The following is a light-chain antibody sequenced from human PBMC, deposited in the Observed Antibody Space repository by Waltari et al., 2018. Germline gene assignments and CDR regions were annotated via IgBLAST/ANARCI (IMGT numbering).Light chain of an antibody. J-gene: IGKJ2*01. V-gene: IGKV3-15*01. CDR1: QSVSSN. CDR2: YAS. Sequence: EIVMTQSPATLSVSPGERATLPCMASQSVSSNLPWYQQKPGQPLRLLIFYASRMATGIPARFIGSGYGTEFTLTISSRQSEDFAVYYCQQYNNWPPSTFGQGTKLDIK. CDR3: QQYNNWPPST.